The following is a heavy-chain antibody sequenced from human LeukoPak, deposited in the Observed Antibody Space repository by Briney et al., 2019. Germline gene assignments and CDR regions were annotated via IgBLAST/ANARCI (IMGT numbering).Heavy chain of an antibody. CDR2: IDWDDDK. J-gene: IGHJ5*01. CDR3: ARTISGSYPNWFDS. D-gene: IGHD1-26*01. V-gene: IGHV2-70*01. CDR1: GFSLNTNGMC. Sequence: GSGPTLVNPTQTLTLTCTFSGFSLNTNGMCVSWIRQPPGKALEWLALIDWDDDKFYRTSLKTRLTISKDTSRNQVVLTLTNMDPVDTATYYCARTISGSYPNWFDSWGQGTLVTVPS.